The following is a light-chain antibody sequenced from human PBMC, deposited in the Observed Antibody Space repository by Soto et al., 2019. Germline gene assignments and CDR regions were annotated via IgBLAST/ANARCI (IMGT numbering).Light chain of an antibody. J-gene: IGKJ1*01. V-gene: IGKV3-15*01. CDR2: DAS. CDR1: QSVRSS. CDR3: QQYNSWPET. Sequence: DIVVTQYPGTLSVSPGERATLFCRASQSVRSSLAWYQQKPGQAPRLFIYDASTRATGIPARFSGSGSGTEFTLTISSLQSEDFAVYYCQQYNSWPETFGQGTKVDIK.